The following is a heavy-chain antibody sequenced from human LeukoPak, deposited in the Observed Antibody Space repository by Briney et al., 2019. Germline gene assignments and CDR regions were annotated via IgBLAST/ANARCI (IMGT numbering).Heavy chain of an antibody. V-gene: IGHV3-48*01. Sequence: PGGSLRLSCAASGWTFSSYSRNWVRQAPGKGLEWVSYISSSSTIYYADSVKGRFTISRDNAKNSLYLPLNSLRAEDTAVYYCARAGAGDYGDYEFDYWGQGTLVTVSS. CDR3: ARAGAGDYGDYEFDY. CDR2: ISSSSTI. D-gene: IGHD4-17*01. CDR1: GWTFSSYS. J-gene: IGHJ4*02.